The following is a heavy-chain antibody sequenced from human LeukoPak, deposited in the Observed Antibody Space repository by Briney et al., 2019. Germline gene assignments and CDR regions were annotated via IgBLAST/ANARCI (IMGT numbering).Heavy chain of an antibody. Sequence: PGGSLRLSCAASGFTFSSYEMNWVRQAPGKGLEWVSYISSSGSTIYYADSVKGRFTISRDNAKNSLYLQMNSLRAEDTAVYYCAREGGSSWYLGYYFDYWGQGTLVTVSS. D-gene: IGHD6-13*01. CDR1: GFTFSSYE. J-gene: IGHJ4*02. V-gene: IGHV3-48*03. CDR3: AREGGSSWYLGYYFDY. CDR2: ISSSGSTI.